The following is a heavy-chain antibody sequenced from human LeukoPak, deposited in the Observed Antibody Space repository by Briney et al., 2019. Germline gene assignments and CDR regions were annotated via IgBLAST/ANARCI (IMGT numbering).Heavy chain of an antibody. Sequence: GGSLRLSCAASGVTLSSYEMNWVRQAPGKGLEWVSYISSSGSTIYYADSVRGRFTVSRDNAKNSLYLQMNSLRAEDTAVYYCARSLGDCSSTSCHNWFDPWGQGTLVTVSS. CDR1: GVTLSSYE. CDR3: ARSLGDCSSTSCHNWFDP. CDR2: ISSSGSTI. V-gene: IGHV3-48*03. D-gene: IGHD2-2*01. J-gene: IGHJ5*02.